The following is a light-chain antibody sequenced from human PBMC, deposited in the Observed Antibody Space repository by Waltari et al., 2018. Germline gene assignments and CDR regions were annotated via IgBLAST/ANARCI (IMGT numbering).Light chain of an antibody. CDR3: QAWDTFTHVV. Sequence: SYEVTQPLSVSVALGQTARITCEGDNIGGKNVHCYQQKAGQAPVQVIYTDINRPSGIPERFSGSNSGNTATLTISRAQAEDEAEYFCQAWDTFTHVVFGGGTKLTVL. V-gene: IGLV3-9*01. CDR1: NIGGKN. J-gene: IGLJ2*01. CDR2: TDI.